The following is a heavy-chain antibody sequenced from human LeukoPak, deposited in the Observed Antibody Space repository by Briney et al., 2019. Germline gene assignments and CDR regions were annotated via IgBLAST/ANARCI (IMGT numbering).Heavy chain of an antibody. D-gene: IGHD5-18*01. CDR1: GVSIGSGDYY. CDR2: IYYSGST. CDR3: ARWVGGYSYGYDY. Sequence: SQTLSLTCTVSGVSIGSGDYYWSWIRQPPGKGLECIGYIYYSGSTYYNPSLKSRVTISVDTSKNQFSLKLTSVTAADTAVYYCARWVGGYSYGYDYWGQGTLVTVSS. J-gene: IGHJ4*02. V-gene: IGHV4-30-4*01.